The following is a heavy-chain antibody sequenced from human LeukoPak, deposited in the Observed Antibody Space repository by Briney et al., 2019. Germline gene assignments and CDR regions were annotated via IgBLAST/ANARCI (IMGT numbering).Heavy chain of an antibody. V-gene: IGHV3-48*01. CDR2: ISSSSSTI. J-gene: IGHJ4*02. Sequence: GGSLRLSCAASGFTFSSYGMHWVRQAPGKGLEWVSYISSSSSTIYYADSVKGRFTISRDNAKNSLYLQMNSLRAEDTAVYYCARDPVEYSSSSEHYDYWGQGTLVTVSS. CDR1: GFTFSSYG. CDR3: ARDPVEYSSSSEHYDY. D-gene: IGHD6-6*01.